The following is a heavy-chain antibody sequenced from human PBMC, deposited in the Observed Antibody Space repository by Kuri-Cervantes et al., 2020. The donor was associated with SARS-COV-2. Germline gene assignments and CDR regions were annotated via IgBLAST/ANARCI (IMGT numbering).Heavy chain of an antibody. Sequence: SGPTLVKPTQTLTLTCTFSGFSLSTSGVGVGWIRQPPGKALEWLALIYWNDDKRYSPSLKSRLTITKDTSKTQVVLTMTNMDPVDTATYYCARTYCTNGVCPYYYYGMDVWGQGTTVTVSS. D-gene: IGHD2-8*01. CDR1: GFSLSTSGVG. V-gene: IGHV2-5*01. J-gene: IGHJ6*02. CDR2: IYWNDDK. CDR3: ARTYCTNGVCPYYYYGMDV.